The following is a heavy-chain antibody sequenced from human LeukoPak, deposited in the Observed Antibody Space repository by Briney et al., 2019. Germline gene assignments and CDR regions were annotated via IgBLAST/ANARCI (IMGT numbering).Heavy chain of an antibody. CDR2: IWYDGSNK. CDR3: ARPVRRVRGVRYFDY. V-gene: IGHV3-33*01. CDR1: GFTFSSYG. D-gene: IGHD3-10*01. J-gene: IGHJ4*02. Sequence: GRSLRLSCAASGFTFSSYGMHWVRQAPGKGLEWVAVIWYDGSNKYYADSVKGRFTISRDNSKNTLYLQMNSLRAGDTAVYYCARPVRRVRGVRYFDYWGQGTLVTVSS.